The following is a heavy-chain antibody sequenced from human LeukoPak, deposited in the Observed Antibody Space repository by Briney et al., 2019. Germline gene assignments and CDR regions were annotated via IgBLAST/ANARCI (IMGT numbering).Heavy chain of an antibody. CDR3: ARGAVGATTEFGY. D-gene: IGHD1-26*01. J-gene: IGHJ4*02. V-gene: IGHV1-2*02. CDR1: GYTFTGYY. Sequence: ASVKVSCKASGYTFTGYYMHWVRQAPGHGLESMGWINPNSGGTNYAQKFQGRVTMTRDTSIGTAYMELSRLRSDDTAVYYCARGAVGATTEFGYWGQGTLVTVSS. CDR2: INPNSGGT.